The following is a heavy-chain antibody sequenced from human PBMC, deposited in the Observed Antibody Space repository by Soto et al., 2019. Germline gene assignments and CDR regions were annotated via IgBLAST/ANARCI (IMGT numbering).Heavy chain of an antibody. J-gene: IGHJ2*01. D-gene: IGHD4-17*01. V-gene: IGHV3-53*01. Sequence: DVQLVESGGGLIQPGESLRLSCAAFGLTISGKKYVAWVRQAPGKGLEWVSGLYDVDGSFYADSVRGRFTTSSDTSKTTVYLQMNSLRADDTAVYYCARDPLSYGDNAQTYWYFDLWGRGTRVTVSS. CDR3: ARDPLSYGDNAQTYWYFDL. CDR1: GLTISGKKY. CDR2: LYDVDGS.